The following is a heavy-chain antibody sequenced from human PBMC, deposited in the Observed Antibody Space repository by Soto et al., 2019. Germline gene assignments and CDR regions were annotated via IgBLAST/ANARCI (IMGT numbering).Heavy chain of an antibody. J-gene: IGHJ6*02. Sequence: GGYLKISCRTSGYSFSNYWIGWVRQMPGKGLEWMGIVYPGDSDTRYSPSFQGQVTISADKSISTAYLQWSSLKASDTAMYYCARQVLQAPHYGMDVWGQGTTVTVSS. CDR3: ARQVLQAPHYGMDV. CDR2: VYPGDSDT. V-gene: IGHV5-51*01. CDR1: GYSFSNYW. D-gene: IGHD2-15*01.